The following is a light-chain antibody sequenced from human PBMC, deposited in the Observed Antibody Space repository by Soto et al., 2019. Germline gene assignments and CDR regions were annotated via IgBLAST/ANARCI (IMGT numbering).Light chain of an antibody. CDR1: SSDVGRYNL. CDR2: EGS. J-gene: IGLJ1*01. Sequence: ALTQPASVSGSPGQSITISCTGTSSDVGRYNLVSWYQQHPGKAPKLMIYEGSKRPSGVSNRFSGSKFGNTASLTISGLQAEDEADYYCCSYAGSSTFYVFGTGTKVTVL. CDR3: CSYAGSSTFYV. V-gene: IGLV2-23*01.